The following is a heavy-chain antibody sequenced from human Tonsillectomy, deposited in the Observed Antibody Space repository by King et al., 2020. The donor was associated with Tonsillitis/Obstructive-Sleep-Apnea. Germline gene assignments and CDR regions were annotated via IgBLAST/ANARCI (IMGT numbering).Heavy chain of an antibody. CDR1: GGSISSPNW. CDR2: IYHSGTT. D-gene: IGHD3-10*01. Sequence: LPLQESGPGLVKPSGTLSLTCAVSGGSISSPNWWSWVRQPPGKGLEWIGEIYHSGTTNYNPSLQSRVTISVDKSKNHFSLKLNSVTAADTAVYYCARVEGSGSYSPFDSWGRGTLVTVSS. V-gene: IGHV4-4*02. J-gene: IGHJ4*02. CDR3: ARVEGSGSYSPFDS.